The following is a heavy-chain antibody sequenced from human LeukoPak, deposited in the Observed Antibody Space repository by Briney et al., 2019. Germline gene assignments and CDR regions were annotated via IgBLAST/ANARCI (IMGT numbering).Heavy chain of an antibody. Sequence: GGSLRLSCAASGFTFSSYAMHWVRQAPGKGLEWVAVISYDGSNKYYADSLKGRFTISRDNAKDSLYLQMNSLRAEDTAVYCCARDLGYSAYPKDWHYFDYWGQGTLVTVSS. V-gene: IGHV3-30-3*01. D-gene: IGHD5-12*01. CDR3: ARDLGYSAYPKDWHYFDY. CDR2: ISYDGSNK. J-gene: IGHJ4*02. CDR1: GFTFSSYA.